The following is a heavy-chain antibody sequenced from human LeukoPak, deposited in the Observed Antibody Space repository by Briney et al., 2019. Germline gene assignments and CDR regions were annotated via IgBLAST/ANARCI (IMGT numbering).Heavy chain of an antibody. V-gene: IGHV3-23*01. CDR3: ASRDPCRGNICHGLAY. CDR1: GFTFSSYA. D-gene: IGHD2-15*01. Sequence: GGSLRPSCAASGFTFSSYAMSWVRQASGKGLEWVSAISGGADRASYADSVKGRFTISRDNSKNMVYLQVIGLRAEDTAVYYCASRDPCRGNICHGLAYWGQGTLVTVSS. J-gene: IGHJ4*02. CDR2: ISGGADRA.